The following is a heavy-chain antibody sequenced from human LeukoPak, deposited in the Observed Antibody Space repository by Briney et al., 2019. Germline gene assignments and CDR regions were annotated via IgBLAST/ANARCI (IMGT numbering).Heavy chain of an antibody. Sequence: SQTLSLTCAISGDSVSSNSVVWNCIRQSPSRGLEWLGRTYYRSKWYNDYAVSVKSRITINADTSKNQFSLQLNSVTPEDTAVYYCARAVDTAMEYFDYWGQGTLVTVSS. V-gene: IGHV6-1*01. J-gene: IGHJ4*02. D-gene: IGHD5-18*01. CDR1: GDSVSSNSVV. CDR2: TYYRSKWYN. CDR3: ARAVDTAMEYFDY.